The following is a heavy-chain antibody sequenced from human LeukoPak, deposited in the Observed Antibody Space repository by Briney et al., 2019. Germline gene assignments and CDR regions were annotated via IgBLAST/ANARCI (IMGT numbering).Heavy chain of an antibody. CDR2: IYYSGST. V-gene: IGHV4-39*07. J-gene: IGHJ6*03. Sequence: SETLSLTCTVSGGSISSSSYYWGWIRQPPGKGLEWIGSIYYSGSTYYNPSLKSRVTISVDTSKSQFSLDLSSVTAADTAVYFCARGSYYYYYMDVWGKGTTVTVSS. CDR1: GGSISSSSYY. CDR3: ARGSYYYYYMDV.